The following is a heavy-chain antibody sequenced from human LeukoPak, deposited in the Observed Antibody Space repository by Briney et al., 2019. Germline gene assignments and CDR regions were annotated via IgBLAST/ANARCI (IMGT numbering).Heavy chain of an antibody. Sequence: PGRSLRLSCAASGFTFDDYAMHWVRQAPGKGLEWVSGISWNSGSIGYADSVKGRFTISRDNAKNSLYLQMNSLRAEDTALYYCSKDNRDTIFGVEPFHYYYMDRWGKGTTVTVSS. CDR3: SKDNRDTIFGVEPFHYYYMDR. CDR1: GFTFDDYA. D-gene: IGHD3-3*01. V-gene: IGHV3-9*01. CDR2: ISWNSGSI. J-gene: IGHJ6*03.